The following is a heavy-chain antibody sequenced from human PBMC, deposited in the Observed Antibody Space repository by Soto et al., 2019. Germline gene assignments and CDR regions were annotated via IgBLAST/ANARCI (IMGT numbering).Heavy chain of an antibody. Sequence: QVQLRESGPGLVEPSETLSLTCTVSGGSLTNYFWTWIRQSPGKGLEWIAYIRYSGKTDYNPSLKSRVTISLDTPKNQFSLKLTSVTAADTAMYYCARFQYTVVTPFDLWGQGTMVIVSS. J-gene: IGHJ3*01. D-gene: IGHD2-21*02. V-gene: IGHV4-59*01. CDR1: GGSLTNYF. CDR2: IRYSGKT. CDR3: ARFQYTVVTPFDL.